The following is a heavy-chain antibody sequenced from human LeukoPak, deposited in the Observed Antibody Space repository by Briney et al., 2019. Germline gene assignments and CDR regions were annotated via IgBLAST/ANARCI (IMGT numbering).Heavy chain of an antibody. Sequence: ASVKVSCKASGYTFTSYYMHWVRQAPGQGLEWMGIINPSGGSTSYAQKFQGRVTMTRDMSTSTVYMELSGLRSEDTAVYYCARVRGVAAAGPPDGYFQHWGQGTLVTVSS. CDR1: GYTFTSYY. CDR3: ARVRGVAAAGPPDGYFQH. D-gene: IGHD6-13*01. V-gene: IGHV1-46*01. J-gene: IGHJ1*01. CDR2: INPSGGST.